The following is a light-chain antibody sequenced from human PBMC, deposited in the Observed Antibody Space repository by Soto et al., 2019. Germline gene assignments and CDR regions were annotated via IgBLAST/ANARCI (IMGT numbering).Light chain of an antibody. CDR1: QSVTGDY. Sequence: EIMLTQSPVTLSLSPGERATLSCRASQSVTGDYLAWYQHKPGRTPRLLIYGVFNRATGIPDRFSGSGSGTEFTLTVNRLEPEDFAVYYCQQYSSLWTFGQGTKVEIK. V-gene: IGKV3-20*01. J-gene: IGKJ1*01. CDR3: QQYSSLWT. CDR2: GVF.